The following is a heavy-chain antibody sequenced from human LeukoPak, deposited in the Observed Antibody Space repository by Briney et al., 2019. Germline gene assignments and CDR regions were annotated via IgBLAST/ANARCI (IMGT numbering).Heavy chain of an antibody. V-gene: IGHV3-23*01. Sequence: GGSLRLSCAASGFTFSSYAMSWVRQAPGKGLAWVAGNSDSGSSSYYTDSVKGRFTISRDNSKNTLYLQMNSPRAEDTAVYYCAKEDSGWHFDYWGQGTLVTVSS. J-gene: IGHJ4*02. D-gene: IGHD6-19*01. CDR1: GFTFSSYA. CDR3: AKEDSGWHFDY. CDR2: NSDSGSSS.